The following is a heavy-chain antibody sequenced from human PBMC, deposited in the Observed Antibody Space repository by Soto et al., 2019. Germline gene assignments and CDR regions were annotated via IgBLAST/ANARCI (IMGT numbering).Heavy chain of an antibody. D-gene: IGHD5-12*01. CDR1: GGSISSGGYS. J-gene: IGHJ4*02. CDR2: VYHSGST. V-gene: IGHV4-30-2*01. CDR3: AAGGGLPRYY. Sequence: QLQLQESGSGLVKPSQTLSLTCAVSGGSISSGGYSWSWIRQPPGKGLEWIGYVYHSGSTYYNPSLNSQLTIPVDSSKYHISLKLSSVLAADTAEYYCAAGGGLPRYYWGQGTLVTVSS.